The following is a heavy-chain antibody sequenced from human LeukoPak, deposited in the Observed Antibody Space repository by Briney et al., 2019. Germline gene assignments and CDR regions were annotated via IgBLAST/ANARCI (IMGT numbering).Heavy chain of an antibody. CDR1: GGTFSSYA. J-gene: IGHJ4*02. CDR3: ASFPSSWDRFDC. V-gene: IGHV1-69*04. Sequence: SVKVSCKASGGTFSSYAISWVRQAPGQGLEWMGRIIPILGIANYAQKFQGRVTITADKSTSTAYMELSSLRSEDTAVYYCASFPSSWDRFDCWGQGTLVTVSS. CDR2: IIPILGIA. D-gene: IGHD1-26*01.